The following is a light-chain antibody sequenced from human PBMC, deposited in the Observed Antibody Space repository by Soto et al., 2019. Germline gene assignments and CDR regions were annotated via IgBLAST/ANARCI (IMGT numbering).Light chain of an antibody. CDR2: DVS. CDR1: QSISTY. V-gene: IGKV3-11*01. Sequence: EIVLTQSPATLSLSPGEIATLSCRASQSISTYLAWYQQKPGQAPMLLIYDVSKRAADVPARFSGSGSGTDFTLTISSLEPEDFAVYYCQQRSNWPPGLTFGGGTKVEI. J-gene: IGKJ4*01. CDR3: QQRSNWPPGLT.